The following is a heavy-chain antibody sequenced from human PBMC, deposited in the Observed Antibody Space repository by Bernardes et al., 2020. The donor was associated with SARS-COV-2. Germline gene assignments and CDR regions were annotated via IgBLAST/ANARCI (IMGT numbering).Heavy chain of an antibody. D-gene: IGHD3-22*01. CDR3: ALPPTNYDRYGMDV. CDR1: GYPFTGYY. V-gene: IGHV1-2*02. CDR2: INPNSGGT. J-gene: IGHJ6*02. Sequence: ASVKDSCKASGYPFTGYYIHWVRQAPGQGLEWMGWINPNSGGTNFAQKFQGRITMTRDTSITTAYMELSSLRSDDTAVYYCALPPTNYDRYGMDVWGQGTTVTVSS.